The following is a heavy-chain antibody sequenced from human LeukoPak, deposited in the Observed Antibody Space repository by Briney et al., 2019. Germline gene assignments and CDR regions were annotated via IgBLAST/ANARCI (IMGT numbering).Heavy chain of an antibody. Sequence: GESLKISCRGSGYSFSTHWIGWVRQMPGKGLEYMGTIYPGDSDTGYSPSFQGQVTISADKSISTAYLQWSSLKASDTAMFYCVRWGSSGWFDYWGRGTLVTVSS. CDR3: VRWGSSGWFDY. V-gene: IGHV5-51*01. CDR1: GYSFSTHW. CDR2: IYPGDSDT. J-gene: IGHJ4*02. D-gene: IGHD6-19*01.